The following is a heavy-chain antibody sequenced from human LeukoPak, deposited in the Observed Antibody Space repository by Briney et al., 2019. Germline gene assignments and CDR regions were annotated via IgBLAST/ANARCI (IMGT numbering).Heavy chain of an antibody. J-gene: IGHJ5*02. CDR2: ISSSSSYI. CDR3: ASPGCVGCMLYENWFDP. Sequence: GGSLRLSCAASGFTFSSYSMNWVRQAPGKGLEWVSSISSSSSYIYYADSVKGRFTISRDNAKNSLYLQMNSLRAEDTAVYYCASPGCVGCMLYENWFDPWGQGTLVTVSS. CDR1: GFTFSSYS. V-gene: IGHV3-21*01. D-gene: IGHD2-8*01.